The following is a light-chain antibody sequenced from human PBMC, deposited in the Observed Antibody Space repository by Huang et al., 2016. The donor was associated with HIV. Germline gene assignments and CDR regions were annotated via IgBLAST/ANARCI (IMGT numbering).Light chain of an antibody. CDR2: DAS. J-gene: IGKJ4*01. V-gene: IGKV3-11*01. CDR3: QPRGNWQLT. Sequence: EIVLTQSPATLSLSPGERATLSCRASQGLANYLAWSQQKPGQAPRLLIYDASNRATGIPARFSGSGSGTDFTLTISSLEPEDFAVYYCQPRGNWQLTFGGGTKVEIK. CDR1: QGLANY.